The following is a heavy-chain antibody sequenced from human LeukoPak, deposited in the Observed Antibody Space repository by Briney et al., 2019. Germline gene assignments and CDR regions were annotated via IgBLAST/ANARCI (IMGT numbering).Heavy chain of an antibody. CDR1: GFTFSSYA. CDR3: AKGDVVTAIFPLDY. V-gene: IGHV3-23*01. CDR2: ISGSGGTT. J-gene: IGHJ4*02. Sequence: GGFLRLSCAASGFTFSSYAMSWVRQAPGKGLEWVSGISGSGGTTYYADSVQGRFTISRDNSKKTLFLQMSSLRAEDTAVYYCAKGDVVTAIFPLDYWGQGTLVIVSS. D-gene: IGHD5-12*01.